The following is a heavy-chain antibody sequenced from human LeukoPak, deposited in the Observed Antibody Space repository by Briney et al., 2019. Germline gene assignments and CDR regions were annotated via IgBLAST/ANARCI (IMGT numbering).Heavy chain of an antibody. CDR1: GFPFRNYG. V-gene: IGHV3-33*01. CDR3: ARAPYTTGRSFYFAS. Sequence: GRSLRLSCAASGFPFRNYGMHWVRQAPGKGLEWVAIIWYDGSKTYYADSVRGRFTISRDNLSNTLYLQMNSLRAEDTALYFCARAPYTTGRSFYFASWGQGTLVTVSS. CDR2: IWYDGSKT. J-gene: IGHJ4*02. D-gene: IGHD2-2*02.